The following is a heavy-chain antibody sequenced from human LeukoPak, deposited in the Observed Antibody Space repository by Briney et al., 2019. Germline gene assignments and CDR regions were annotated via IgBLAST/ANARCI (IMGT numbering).Heavy chain of an antibody. D-gene: IGHD2-21*01. V-gene: IGHV3-23*01. CDR3: VRGRDALFQFDY. CDR1: GFTFTDYA. J-gene: IGHJ4*02. Sequence: GGSLRLSCAASGFTFTDYAMTWVRQAPGRGLEWVSAILATRGNTYYTDSVKGRFTVSRDNSRNTLYLQMNSLRAEDTAVYHCVRGRDALFQFDYWGQGTLVTVSS. CDR2: ILATRGNT.